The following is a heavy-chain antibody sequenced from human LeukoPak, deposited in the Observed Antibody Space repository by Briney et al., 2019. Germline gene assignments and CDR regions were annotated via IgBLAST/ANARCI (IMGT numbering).Heavy chain of an antibody. Sequence: PGGSLRLSCLGSGFNFGDFGMSWVRQAPGKGLECIGFIRNRVHGRTTEYAASVRGRFSISRDDSNSVAYLQLNSLRVEDTGQYYCASASDPDGSGSKFYFAQWGQGAVVAVSS. V-gene: IGHV3-49*04. CDR1: GFNFGDFG. D-gene: IGHD3-10*01. J-gene: IGHJ4*02. CDR3: ASASDPDGSGSKFYFAQ. CDR2: IRNRVHGRTT.